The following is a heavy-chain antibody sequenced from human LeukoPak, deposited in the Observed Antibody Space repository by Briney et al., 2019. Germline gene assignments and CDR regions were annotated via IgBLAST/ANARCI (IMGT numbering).Heavy chain of an antibody. J-gene: IGHJ5*02. CDR2: ISSNGGSS. V-gene: IGHV3-64D*09. Sequence: GGSLRLSCSASGFTFSAYAMYWVRQAPGKGLEYVTGISSNGGSSFYADSVKGRFTISRDNSKNTLYLQMSSLRVEDTAVYYCAKSDRFDPWGQGTLVTVSS. CDR3: AKSDRFDP. CDR1: GFTFSAYA.